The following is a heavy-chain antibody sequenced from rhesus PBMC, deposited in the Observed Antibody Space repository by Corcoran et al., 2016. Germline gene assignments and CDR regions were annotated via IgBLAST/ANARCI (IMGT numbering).Heavy chain of an antibody. CDR2: IYGSSGST. CDR1: GGYISGGYD. V-gene: IGHV4-76*01. CDR3: ARHPVPDY. Sequence: QVQLQESGPGLVKPSETLSLTCAVSGGYISGGYDWSWIRQPPGKGLEWIGYIYGSSGSTNYNPSLKNRVTISKDTSKNQFSLKLSSVTAADTAVYYCARHPVPDYWGQGVLVTVSS. D-gene: IGHD3-9*01. J-gene: IGHJ4*01.